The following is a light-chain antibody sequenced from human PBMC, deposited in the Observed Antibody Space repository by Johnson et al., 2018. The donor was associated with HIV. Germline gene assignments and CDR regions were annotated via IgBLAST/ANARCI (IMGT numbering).Light chain of an antibody. CDR3: GTWDSSLSAGV. V-gene: IGLV1-51*01. CDR1: SSNIGNNY. J-gene: IGLJ1*01. CDR2: DSN. Sequence: QSVLTQPPSVSAAPGQKVTISCSGSSSNIGNNYVSWYQQLPGTAPKLLIYDSNKRPSGIPDRFSDSKSGTSATLGITGLQTGDEADYYCGTWDSSLSAGVFGTGTKVTVL.